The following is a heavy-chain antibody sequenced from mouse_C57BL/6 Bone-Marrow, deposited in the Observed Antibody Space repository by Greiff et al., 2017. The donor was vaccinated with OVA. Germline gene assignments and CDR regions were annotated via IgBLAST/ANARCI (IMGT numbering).Heavy chain of an antibody. J-gene: IGHJ3*01. CDR2: IWGVGST. Sequence: VMLVESGPGLVAPSQSLSITCTVSGFSLTSYGVDWVRQSPGKGLEWLGVIWGVGSTHYNSALKSRLSISKDNSKSQVFLKMNSLQTDDTAMYYCASGQLRLPFAYWGQGTLVTVSA. V-gene: IGHV2-6*01. CDR1: GFSLTSYG. D-gene: IGHD3-2*02. CDR3: ASGQLRLPFAY.